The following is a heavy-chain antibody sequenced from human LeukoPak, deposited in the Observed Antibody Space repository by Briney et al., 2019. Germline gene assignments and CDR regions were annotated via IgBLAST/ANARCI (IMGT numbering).Heavy chain of an antibody. D-gene: IGHD1-26*01. CDR1: GYSISSGYY. CDR3: ALCLVGASFDY. J-gene: IGHJ4*02. Sequence: SETLSLTCTVSGYSISSGYYWGWIRQPPRKELEWIGSIYHSGSTYYNPSLKSRITISVDTSKNEFSLKLSSVTAANTAVYCCALCLVGASFDYWGQGTLVTVSS. V-gene: IGHV4-38-2*02. CDR2: IYHSGST.